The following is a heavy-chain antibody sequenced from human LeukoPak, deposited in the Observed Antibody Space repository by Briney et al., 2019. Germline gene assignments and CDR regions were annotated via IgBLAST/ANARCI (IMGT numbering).Heavy chain of an antibody. CDR2: VIPIFGTA. CDR1: GGTFSSYA. CDR3: ARDSLYVSSWGSYYMDV. D-gene: IGHD6-13*01. J-gene: IGHJ6*03. Sequence: ASVKVSCKASGGTFSSYAISWVRQAPGQGLEWMGGVIPIFGTANYAQKFQGRVTITADKSTSTAYMELSSLRSEDTAVYYCARDSLYVSSWGSYYMDVWGKGTTVTVSS. V-gene: IGHV1-69*06.